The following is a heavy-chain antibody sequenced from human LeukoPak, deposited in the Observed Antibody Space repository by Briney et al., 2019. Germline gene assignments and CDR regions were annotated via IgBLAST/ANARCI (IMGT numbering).Heavy chain of an antibody. CDR1: GGSFSGYY. CDR2: INHSGST. J-gene: IGHJ4*02. V-gene: IGHV4-34*01. CDR3: ARGRNSSPRWYYFDY. Sequence: SETLSLTCAVYGGSFSGYYWSWIRQPPGKGLEWIGEINHSGSTNYNPSLKSRVTISVDTSKNQFSLKLSSVTVADTAVYYCARGRNSSPRWYYFDYWGQGTLVTVSS. D-gene: IGHD6-13*01.